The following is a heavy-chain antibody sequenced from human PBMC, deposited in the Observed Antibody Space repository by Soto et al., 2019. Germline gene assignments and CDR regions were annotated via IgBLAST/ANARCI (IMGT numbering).Heavy chain of an antibody. D-gene: IGHD5-12*01. V-gene: IGHV3-30*18. J-gene: IGHJ4*02. CDR1: GFTFSSYG. CDR2: ISYDGSNK. CDR3: AKMATISDFDY. Sequence: GGSLRLSCAASGFTFSSYGMHWVRQAPGKGLEWVAVISYDGSNKYYADSVKGRFTISRDNSKNTLYPQMNSLRAEDTAVYYCAKMATISDFDYWGQGTLVTVSS.